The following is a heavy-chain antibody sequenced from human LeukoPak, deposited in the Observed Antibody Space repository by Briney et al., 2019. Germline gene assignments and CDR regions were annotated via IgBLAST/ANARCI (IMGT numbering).Heavy chain of an antibody. Sequence: GGSLRLSCAASGFTFDDYAMHWVRQAPGKGLEGVSGISWNSGSIGYADSVKGRFTISRDNAKNSLYLQMNSLRAEDTALYYCSTGSGHAFDIWGRGTMVTVSS. CDR1: GFTFDDYA. CDR3: STGSGHAFDI. V-gene: IGHV3-9*01. CDR2: ISWNSGSI. D-gene: IGHD3-10*01. J-gene: IGHJ3*02.